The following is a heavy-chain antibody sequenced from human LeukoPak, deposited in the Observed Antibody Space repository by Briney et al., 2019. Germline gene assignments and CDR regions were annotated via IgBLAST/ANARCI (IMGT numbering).Heavy chain of an antibody. CDR2: IYYSGST. Sequence: SETLSLTCTVSGGSISSGGYYWSWIRQHPGKGLEWIGYIYYSGSTYYNPSLKSRVTISVDTSKNQFSLKLSSVTAADTAVYYCARYGDYNPDYWGQGTLVTVSS. CDR1: GGSISSGGYY. D-gene: IGHD4-17*01. CDR3: ARYGDYNPDY. V-gene: IGHV4-31*03. J-gene: IGHJ4*02.